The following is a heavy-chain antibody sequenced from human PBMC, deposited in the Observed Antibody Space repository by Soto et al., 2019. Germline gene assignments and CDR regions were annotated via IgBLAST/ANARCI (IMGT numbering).Heavy chain of an antibody. J-gene: IGHJ5*02. CDR1: GGSISSGDYY. CDR3: ARAGSNYVDWFDP. V-gene: IGHV4-30-4*01. D-gene: IGHD4-4*01. Sequence: QVQLQESGPGLVKPSQTLSLTCTVSGGSISSGDYYWTWIRQPPGKGLEWIGYIYYSGSTYYNPSLKSRVTISVDSSKNQFSLKLSSVTAADTAVYYCARAGSNYVDWFDPWGQGTLVTVSS. CDR2: IYYSGST.